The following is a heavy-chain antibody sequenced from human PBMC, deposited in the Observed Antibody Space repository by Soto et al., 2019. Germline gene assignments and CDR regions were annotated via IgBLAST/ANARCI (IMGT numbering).Heavy chain of an antibody. CDR1: GFTVSSNY. V-gene: IGHV3-53*01. Sequence: GGSLRLSCAASGFTVSSNYMNWVRQAPGKGLEWVSVIYSGGSTYYEDSVKGRFTISRDNSKNTLYLQMNSLRAEDTAVYYCARDKGGVVAATYYYGMDVWGQGTTVTVSS. CDR2: IYSGGST. D-gene: IGHD2-15*01. J-gene: IGHJ6*02. CDR3: ARDKGGVVAATYYYGMDV.